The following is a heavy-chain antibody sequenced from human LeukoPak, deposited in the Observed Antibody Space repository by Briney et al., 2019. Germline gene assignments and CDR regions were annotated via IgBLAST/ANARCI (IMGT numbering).Heavy chain of an antibody. Sequence: GRSLRLSCAASGFTFSSYGMHWVRQAPGKGLEWVAVISYDGSNKYYADSVKGRFTIPRDNSKNTLYLQMNSLRAEDTAVYYCAKSLYRYCSSTSCYGFDYWGQGTLVTVSS. D-gene: IGHD2-2*01. CDR2: ISYDGSNK. V-gene: IGHV3-30*18. J-gene: IGHJ4*02. CDR3: AKSLYRYCSSTSCYGFDY. CDR1: GFTFSSYG.